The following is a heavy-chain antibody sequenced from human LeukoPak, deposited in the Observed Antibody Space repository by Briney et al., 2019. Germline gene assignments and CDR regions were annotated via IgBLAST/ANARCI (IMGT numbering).Heavy chain of an antibody. V-gene: IGHV3-11*01. Sequence: GGSLRLSCAASGFTFSDYYMSWVRQAPGKGREWVSHISSTGSTISYADSVKGRFTISRDNAKNSLYLQMNSLTAEDTAVYYCASNPLLGYCSGGSCPENPYYYYGMDVWGQGTTVTVSS. D-gene: IGHD2-15*01. CDR3: ASNPLLGYCSGGSCPENPYYYYGMDV. CDR1: GFTFSDYY. CDR2: ISSTGSTI. J-gene: IGHJ6*02.